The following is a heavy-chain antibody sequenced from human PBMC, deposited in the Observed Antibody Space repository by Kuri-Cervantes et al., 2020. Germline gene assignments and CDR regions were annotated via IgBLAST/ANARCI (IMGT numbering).Heavy chain of an antibody. CDR3: ARLSAAAGTLGWFDP. Sequence: GSLRLSCTVSGGSISSSSYYWGWIRQPPGKGLEWIGSIYYSGSTYYNPSLKSRVTISVDTSKNQFSPKLSSVTAADTAVYYCARLSAAAGTLGWFDPWGQGTLVTVSS. D-gene: IGHD6-13*01. CDR1: GGSISSSSYY. CDR2: IYYSGST. V-gene: IGHV4-39*01. J-gene: IGHJ5*02.